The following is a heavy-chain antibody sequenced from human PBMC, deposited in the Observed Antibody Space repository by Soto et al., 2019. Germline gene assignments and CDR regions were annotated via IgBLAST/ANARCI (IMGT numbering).Heavy chain of an antibody. CDR2: IYYSGST. J-gene: IGHJ6*03. CDR1: GGCISRYY. CDR3: ASGVSSKGVVIKNYFYYMDV. V-gene: IGHV4-59*01. D-gene: IGHD3-3*01. Sequence: SETQSLTCTVSGGCISRYYWSWLRQKPGKGLEWIGYIYYSGSTNYNPPLKSRVTISVDTSKNQFSLKLSSVTAADTAVYYCASGVSSKGVVIKNYFYYMDVWGKGTTVTVSS.